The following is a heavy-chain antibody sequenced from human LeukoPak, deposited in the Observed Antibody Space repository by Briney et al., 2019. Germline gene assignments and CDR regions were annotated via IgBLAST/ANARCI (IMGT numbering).Heavy chain of an antibody. CDR3: ASHPWRSGRYYFDY. Sequence: GGSLRLSCAASGFTFSIYWMSWVRQAPGKGLEWVANIKQDGSEKYYVDSVKGRFTISRDSAKNSLYLQMNSLRADDTAVYYCASHPWRSGRYYFDYWGQGTLVTVSS. CDR1: GFTFSIYW. CDR2: IKQDGSEK. V-gene: IGHV3-7*01. J-gene: IGHJ4*02. D-gene: IGHD3-10*01.